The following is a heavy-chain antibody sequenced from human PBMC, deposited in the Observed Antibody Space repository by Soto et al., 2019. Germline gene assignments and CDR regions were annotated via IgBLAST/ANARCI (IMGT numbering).Heavy chain of an antibody. J-gene: IGHJ4*02. D-gene: IGHD3-22*01. Sequence: LSLTCTVSGGSIGSGGYYWSWIRQHPGKGLEWIGYIYYSGSTYYNPSLKSRVTISVDTSKNQFSLKLSSVTAADTAVYYCARGTYYYDSSGYRLPLPITLFDYWGQGTLVTVSS. CDR3: ARGTYYYDSSGYRLPLPITLFDY. CDR2: IYYSGST. CDR1: GGSIGSGGYY. V-gene: IGHV4-31*03.